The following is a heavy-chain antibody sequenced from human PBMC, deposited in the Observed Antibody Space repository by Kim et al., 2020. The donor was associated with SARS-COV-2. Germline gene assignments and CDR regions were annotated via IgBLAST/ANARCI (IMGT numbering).Heavy chain of an antibody. CDR1: GYNFIAYH. D-gene: IGHD6-19*01. CDR2: INPNSGGA. Sequence: ASVKISCETSGYNFIAYHVHWVRQAPGQGLEWMGWINPNSGGAQYAQKFQNRVTLTRDTSISTVYMELSRQKSTDTAVYYCVSYAGYSSGWSNYFDPWGQ. V-gene: IGHV1-2*02. CDR3: VSYAGYSSGWSNYFDP. J-gene: IGHJ5*02.